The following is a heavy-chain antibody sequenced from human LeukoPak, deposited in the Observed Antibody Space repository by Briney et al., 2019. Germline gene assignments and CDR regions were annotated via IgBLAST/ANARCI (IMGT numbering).Heavy chain of an antibody. D-gene: IGHD1-26*01. V-gene: IGHV3-48*01. CDR3: AREGGGSYLNYYYYMDV. CDR1: GFTFSSYS. J-gene: IGHJ6*03. CDR2: ISSSSSTI. Sequence: PGGSLRLSCAASGFTFSSYSMNWVRQAPGKGLEWVSYISSSSSTIYYADSVKGRFTISRDNAKNSLYLQMNSLRAEDTAVYYCAREGGGSYLNYYYYMDVWGKGTTVTVSS.